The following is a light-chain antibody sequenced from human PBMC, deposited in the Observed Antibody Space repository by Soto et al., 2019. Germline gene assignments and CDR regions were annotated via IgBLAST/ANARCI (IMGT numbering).Light chain of an antibody. CDR1: SSDIGGSNY. J-gene: IGLJ2*01. V-gene: IGLV2-14*01. Sequence: QSVLTQPASVSGSPGQSITISCTGTSSDIGGSNYVSWYQHFPGKAPKLIIYEVNNRPSGVSNRFSGFKSANTASLTISGLQADDECDYHCSSYTTINTVVFGGGTKLTVL. CDR3: SSYTTINTVV. CDR2: EVN.